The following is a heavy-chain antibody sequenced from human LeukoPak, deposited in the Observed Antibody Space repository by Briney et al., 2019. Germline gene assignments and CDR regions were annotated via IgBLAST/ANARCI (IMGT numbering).Heavy chain of an antibody. CDR1: GGSISSYY. CDR3: ARSPMTTVTTRPFDI. CDR2: IYYSGST. V-gene: IGHV4-59*01. Sequence: SETLSLTCTVSGGSISSYYWSWIRQPPGKGLEWIGYIYYSGSTNYNPSLKSRVTISVDTSTNQFSLKLSSVTAADTAVYYCARSPMTTVTTRPFDIWGQGTMVTVSS. D-gene: IGHD4-17*01. J-gene: IGHJ3*02.